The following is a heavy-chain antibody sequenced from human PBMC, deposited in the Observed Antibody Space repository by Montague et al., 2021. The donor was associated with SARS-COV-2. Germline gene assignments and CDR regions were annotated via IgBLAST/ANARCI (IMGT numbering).Heavy chain of an antibody. Sequence: SDTLSLTCIVSGGSTNYYYWSWIRQSPGKGLEWIGYMYYSGSTNYNPSLKSRVTMSIDRSKNQFSLKLRSVTAADTAVYYCARVARYCTNGVCQTYYYYGMDVWGQGTKVTVSS. CDR3: ARVARYCTNGVCQTYYYYGMDV. J-gene: IGHJ6*02. CDR2: MYYSGST. D-gene: IGHD2-8*01. CDR1: GGSTNYYY. V-gene: IGHV4-59*07.